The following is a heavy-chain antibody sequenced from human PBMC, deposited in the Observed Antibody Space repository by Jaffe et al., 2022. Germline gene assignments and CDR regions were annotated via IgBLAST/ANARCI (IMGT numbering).Heavy chain of an antibody. J-gene: IGHJ4*02. D-gene: IGHD1-26*01. CDR1: GGSISSGSYY. V-gene: IGHV4-61*02. CDR3: AAYYYSGSYYGDQYFDY. Sequence: QVQLQESGPGLVKPSQTLSLTCTVSGGSISSGSYYWSWIRQPAGKGLEWIGRIYTSGSTNYNPSLKSRVTISVDTSKNQFSLKLSSVTAADTAVYYCAAYYYSGSYYGDQYFDYWGQGTLVTVSS. CDR2: IYTSGST.